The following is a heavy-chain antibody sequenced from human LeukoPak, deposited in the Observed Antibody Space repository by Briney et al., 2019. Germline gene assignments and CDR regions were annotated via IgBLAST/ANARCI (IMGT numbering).Heavy chain of an antibody. V-gene: IGHV3-23*01. Sequence: GGSLRLSCAASGFTFSSYAMSWVRQAPGKGLEWASIISGSGGNTYNADSVKGRFSISRDNSKNTLYLQMNSLRAEDTAVYYCAKGHSDYGTGFDLWGRGTLVTVSS. CDR2: ISGSGGNT. CDR3: AKGHSDYGTGFDL. CDR1: GFTFSSYA. D-gene: IGHD4-17*01. J-gene: IGHJ4*02.